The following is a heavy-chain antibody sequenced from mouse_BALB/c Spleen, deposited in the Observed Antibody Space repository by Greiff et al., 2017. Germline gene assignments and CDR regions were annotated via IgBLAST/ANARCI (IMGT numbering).Heavy chain of an antibody. J-gene: IGHJ4*01. CDR3: ARDYYGDMNY. D-gene: IGHD2-13*01. V-gene: IGHV5-6-5*01. CDR2: ISSGGST. CDR1: GFTFSSYA. Sequence: EVKVVESGGGLVKPGGSLKLSCAASGFTFSSYAMSWVRQTPEKRLEWVASISSGGSTYYPDSVKGRFTISRDNARNILYLQLSSLRSADTAMYYWARDYYGDMNYWGQGTSVTVSS.